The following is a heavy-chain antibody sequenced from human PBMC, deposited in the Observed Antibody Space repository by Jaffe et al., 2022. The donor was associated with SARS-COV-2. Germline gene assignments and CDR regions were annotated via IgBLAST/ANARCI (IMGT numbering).Heavy chain of an antibody. D-gene: IGHD3-10*01. CDR1: GFSLSTSGVG. J-gene: IGHJ5*02. Sequence: QITLKESGPTLVKPTQTLTLTCTFSGFSLSTSGVGVGWIRQPPGKALEWLALIYWDDDKRYSPSLKSRLTITKDTSKNQVVLTMTNMDPVDTATYYCARRLQLLWFGPKPFGAGWFDPWGQGTLVTVSS. CDR3: ARRLQLLWFGPKPFGAGWFDP. V-gene: IGHV2-5*02. CDR2: IYWDDDK.